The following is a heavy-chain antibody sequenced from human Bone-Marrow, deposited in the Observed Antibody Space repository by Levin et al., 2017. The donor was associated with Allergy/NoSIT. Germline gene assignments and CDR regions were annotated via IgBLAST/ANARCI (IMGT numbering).Heavy chain of an antibody. V-gene: IGHV3-7*01. CDR2: IKQDGSEK. J-gene: IGHJ6*02. Sequence: GGSLRLSCAASGFTFSSYWMSWVRQAPGKGLEWVANIKQDGSEKYYVDSVKGRFTISRDNAKNSLYLQMNSLRAEDTAVYYCARDRGPGYDFWSGYYFFGKNYYYYGMDVWGQGTTVTVSS. CDR3: ARDRGPGYDFWSGYYFFGKNYYYYGMDV. CDR1: GFTFSSYW. D-gene: IGHD3-3*01.